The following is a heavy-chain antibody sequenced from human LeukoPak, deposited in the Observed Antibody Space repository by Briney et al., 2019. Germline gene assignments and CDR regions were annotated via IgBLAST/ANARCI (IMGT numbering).Heavy chain of an antibody. J-gene: IGHJ5*02. V-gene: IGHV1-69*05. D-gene: IGHD2-2*01. CDR1: GYTFTSYF. CDR3: AREAEYPYNWFDP. Sequence: SVKVSCKASGYTFTSYFMHWVRQAPGQGLEWMGRTIPIFGTANYAQKFQGRVTITTDESTSTAYMELSSLRSEDTAVYYCAREAEYPYNWFDPWGQGTLVTVSS. CDR2: TIPIFGTA.